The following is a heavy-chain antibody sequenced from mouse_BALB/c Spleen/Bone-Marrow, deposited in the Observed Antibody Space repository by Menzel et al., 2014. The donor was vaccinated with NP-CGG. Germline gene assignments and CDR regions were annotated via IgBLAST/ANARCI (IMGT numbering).Heavy chain of an antibody. D-gene: IGHD4-1*01. CDR2: IDPSDSET. V-gene: IGHV1S126*01. J-gene: IGHJ4*01. CDR1: GYSFTSYW. Sequence: QVQLQQSGPQLVRPGASVKISCKASGYSFTSYWMHWVKQRPGQGLEWIGMIDPSDSETRLNQKFKDKATLTVDKSSSTAYMQLNSPTSEDSAVYYCARVWDEGSYAMDYWGQGTSVTVSS. CDR3: ARVWDEGSYAMDY.